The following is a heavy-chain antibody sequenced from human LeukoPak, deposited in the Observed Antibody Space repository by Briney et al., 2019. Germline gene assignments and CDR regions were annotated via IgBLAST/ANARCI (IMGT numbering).Heavy chain of an antibody. D-gene: IGHD3-3*01. Sequence: GASVKVSCKASGYTFTSYAMHWVRQAPGQRLEWMGWINAGNGNTKYSQKLQGRVTMTTDTSTSTAYMELRSLRSDDTAVYYCARGSSVGVNNWFDPWGQGTLVTVSS. CDR3: ARGSSVGVNNWFDP. CDR1: GYTFTSYA. J-gene: IGHJ5*02. V-gene: IGHV1-3*01. CDR2: INAGNGNT.